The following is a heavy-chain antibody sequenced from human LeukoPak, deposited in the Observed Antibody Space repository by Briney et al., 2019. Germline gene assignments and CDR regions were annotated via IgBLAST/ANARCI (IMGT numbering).Heavy chain of an antibody. D-gene: IGHD3-16*01. CDR2: IYYSGST. CDR3: ARGGTTSRAFDI. J-gene: IGHJ3*02. V-gene: IGHV4-59*01. Sequence: PSETLSLTCTVSGGSISSYYWSWIRQPPGKGLEWIGYIYYSGSTNYDPSLKSRVTISVDTSKNQFSLKLSSVTAADTAVYYCARGGTTSRAFDIWGQGTMVTVSS. CDR1: GGSISSYY.